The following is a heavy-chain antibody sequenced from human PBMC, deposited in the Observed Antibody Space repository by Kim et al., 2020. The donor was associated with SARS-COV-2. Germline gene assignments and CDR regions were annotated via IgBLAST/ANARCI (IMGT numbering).Heavy chain of an antibody. CDR3: AGDSSSRGWYGPFDY. CDR2: INPSGGST. J-gene: IGHJ4*02. D-gene: IGHD6-19*01. Sequence: ASVKVSCKASGYTFTSYYMHWVRQAPGQGLEWMGIINPSGGSTSYAQKFQGRVTMTRDTSTSTVYMELSSLSSEDTAVYYFAGDSSSRGWYGPFDYWGQGTLVTVSS. CDR1: GYTFTSYY. V-gene: IGHV1-46*01.